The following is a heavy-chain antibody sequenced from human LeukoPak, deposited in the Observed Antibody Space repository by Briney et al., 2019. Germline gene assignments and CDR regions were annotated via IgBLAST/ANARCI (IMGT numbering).Heavy chain of an antibody. CDR1: GESFSDYY. D-gene: IGHD5-12*01. CDR2: INHSGST. V-gene: IGHV4-34*01. J-gene: IGHJ6*02. Sequence: SETLSLTCGVYGESFSDYYWSWIRQPPGKGLEWIGEINHSGSTNYNPSLKSRVTISIDTSKKQFSLKLSSVTAADTAVYYCARSLRGYSGYAFYYYGMTSGAKGPRSPSP. CDR3: ARSLRGYSGYAFYYYGMTS.